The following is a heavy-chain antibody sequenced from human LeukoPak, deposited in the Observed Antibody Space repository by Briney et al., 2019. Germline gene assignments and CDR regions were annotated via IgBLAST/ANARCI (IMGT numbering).Heavy chain of an antibody. D-gene: IGHD2-21*01. J-gene: IGHJ4*02. CDR2: ITGSGGST. Sequence: GGTLRLSCAASGFTFSNYGLSWVRQAPGKGLEWVSGITGSGGSTYYADSVKGRFTISRDSSKNTLFLQMNRLRPEDAVVYYCAKAPVTTCRGAYCYPFDYWGQGTLVTVSS. CDR3: AKAPVTTCRGAYCYPFDY. V-gene: IGHV3-23*01. CDR1: GFTFSNYG.